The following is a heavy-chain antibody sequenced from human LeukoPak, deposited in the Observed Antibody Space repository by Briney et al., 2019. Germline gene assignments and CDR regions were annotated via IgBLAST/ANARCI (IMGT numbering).Heavy chain of an antibody. Sequence: GGSLRLSCAASGFTFSSYAMTWVRQAPGKGLEWVSSITGGGDTTYYADSVRGRLTISGDNSKNTLSVQMNSLRAEDTAVYYCAKQRSEVVVAATNYWGQGTLVTVSS. D-gene: IGHD2-15*01. V-gene: IGHV3-23*01. CDR3: AKQRSEVVVAATNY. J-gene: IGHJ4*02. CDR2: ITGGGDTT. CDR1: GFTFSSYA.